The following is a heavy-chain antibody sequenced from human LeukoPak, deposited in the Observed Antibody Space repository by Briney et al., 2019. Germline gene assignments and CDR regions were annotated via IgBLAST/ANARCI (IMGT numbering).Heavy chain of an antibody. V-gene: IGHV4-4*02. Sequence: SGTLSLTCAVSGGSINSNNWWTWVRQPPGKGLEWIGEINHSGSTNYNPSLKSRVTVSVDTSKNQFSLKLSSVTAADTAVYYCARRKYYYDSSGYSLRSYYYYYYMDVWGKGTTVTISS. CDR1: GGSINSNNW. CDR3: ARRKYYYDSSGYSLRSYYYYYYMDV. D-gene: IGHD3-22*01. CDR2: INHSGST. J-gene: IGHJ6*03.